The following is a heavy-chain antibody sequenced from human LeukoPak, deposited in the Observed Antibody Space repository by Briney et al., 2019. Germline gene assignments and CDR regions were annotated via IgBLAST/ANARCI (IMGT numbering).Heavy chain of an antibody. V-gene: IGHV3-30-3*01. D-gene: IGHD6-13*01. CDR2: ISYDGSNK. CDR3: ARGGIAAAVAAFDI. J-gene: IGHJ3*02. Sequence: PGGSLRLSCAASGFTFSSYAIHWVRQAPGKGLEWVAVISYDGSNKYYADSVKGRFTISRDNAKNSLYLQMNSLRAEDTAVYYCARGGIAAAVAAFDIWGQGTMVTVSS. CDR1: GFTFSSYA.